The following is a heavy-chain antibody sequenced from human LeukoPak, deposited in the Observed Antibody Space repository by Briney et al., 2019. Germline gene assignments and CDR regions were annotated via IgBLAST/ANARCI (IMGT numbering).Heavy chain of an antibody. J-gene: IGHJ3*02. CDR2: INQDGSDE. V-gene: IGHV3-7*01. Sequence: GGSLRLSCAASGFTFSDYGMFWVRQAPGKGLEWVANINQDGSDEYYVDSVKGRFTISRDNAKNSLYLQMNSLRAEDTAVYYCARGQGAFDIWGQGTMVTVSS. CDR1: GFTFSDYG. CDR3: ARGQGAFDI.